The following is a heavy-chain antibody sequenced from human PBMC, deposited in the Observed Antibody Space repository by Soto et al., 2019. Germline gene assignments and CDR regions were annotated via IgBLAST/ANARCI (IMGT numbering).Heavy chain of an antibody. CDR1: GYTFTSYA. V-gene: IGHV1-3*01. J-gene: IGHJ4*02. Sequence: QVQLVQSGAEVKKPGASVKVSCKASGYTFTSYAMHWVRQAPGQRLEWMGWINAGNGNTKYSQKFQGRVTITRDTSASTAYMELSSLSSEDTAVYYCARGVSGWNHDYWGQGTLVTVSS. D-gene: IGHD1-1*01. CDR2: INAGNGNT. CDR3: ARGVSGWNHDY.